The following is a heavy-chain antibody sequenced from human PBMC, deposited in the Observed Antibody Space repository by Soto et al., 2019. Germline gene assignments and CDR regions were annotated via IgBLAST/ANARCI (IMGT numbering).Heavy chain of an antibody. J-gene: IGHJ4*02. CDR3: ARAPGGPGIAEY. Sequence: QVQLVQSGAEEKKPGASVKVSCKASGYTFTSYAMHWVRQAPGQRLEWMGWINAGNGNTKNSQKFQGRVTITRDTSASTAYMEPSSPRSEDTAVYYCARAPGGPGIAEYWGQGTLVTVSS. V-gene: IGHV1-3*05. CDR2: INAGNGNT. CDR1: GYTFTSYA. D-gene: IGHD6-13*01.